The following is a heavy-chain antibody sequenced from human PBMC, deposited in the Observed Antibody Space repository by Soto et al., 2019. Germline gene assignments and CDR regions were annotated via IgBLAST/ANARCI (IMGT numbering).Heavy chain of an antibody. CDR2: IIPIFGTA. J-gene: IGHJ6*02. CDR1: GGTFSSYA. D-gene: IGHD6-13*01. V-gene: IGHV1-69*01. CDR3: ARGSARAAAGRRYYYYYGMDV. Sequence: QVQLVQSGAEVKKPGSSVKVSCKASGGTFSSYAISWVRQAPGQGLEWMGGIIPIFGTANYAQKFQGRVTITADESTSTAYMELSSLRSEDTAVYYCARGSARAAAGRRYYYYYGMDVWGQGTTVPVSS.